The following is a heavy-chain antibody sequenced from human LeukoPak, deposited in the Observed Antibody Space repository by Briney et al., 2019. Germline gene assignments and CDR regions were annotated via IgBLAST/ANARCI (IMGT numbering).Heavy chain of an antibody. CDR1: GGTFSSYA. D-gene: IGHD5-12*01. V-gene: IGHV1-69*13. Sequence: GASVKVSCKASGGTFSSYAISWVRQAPGQGLEWMGGIIPIFGTANYAQKFQGRVTITADESTSTAYMELSSLRSEDTAVYYCARDLYIGYGDNWFDPWGQGTLVTVSS. CDR2: IIPIFGTA. CDR3: ARDLYIGYGDNWFDP. J-gene: IGHJ5*02.